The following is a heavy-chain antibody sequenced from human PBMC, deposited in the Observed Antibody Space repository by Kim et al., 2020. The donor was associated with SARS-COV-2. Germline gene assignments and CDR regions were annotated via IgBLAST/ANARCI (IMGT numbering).Heavy chain of an antibody. CDR1: GGSFSGYY. V-gene: IGHV4-34*01. J-gene: IGHJ4*02. D-gene: IGHD4-17*01. CDR3: ARGYLGGDYTIRYYFDY. Sequence: SETLSLTCAVYGGSFSGYYWSWIRQPPGKGLEWIGEINHSGSTNYNPSLKSRVTISVDTSKNQFSLKLSSVTAADTAVYYCARGYLGGDYTIRYYFDYWGQGTLVTVSS. CDR2: INHSGST.